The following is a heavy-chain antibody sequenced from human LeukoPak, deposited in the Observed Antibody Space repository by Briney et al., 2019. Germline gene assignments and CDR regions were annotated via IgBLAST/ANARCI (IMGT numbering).Heavy chain of an antibody. D-gene: IGHD3-10*01. J-gene: IGHJ4*02. V-gene: IGHV1-18*01. CDR2: ISAYNGNT. CDR3: ARAPGRFGELLYPVDY. Sequence: VKVSCKASGYTFTSYGISWVRQAPGQGLEWMGWISAYNGNTNYAQKLQGRVTMTTDTSTSTAYMELRSLRSDDTAVYYCARAPGRFGELLYPVDYWGQGTLVTVSS. CDR1: GYTFTSYG.